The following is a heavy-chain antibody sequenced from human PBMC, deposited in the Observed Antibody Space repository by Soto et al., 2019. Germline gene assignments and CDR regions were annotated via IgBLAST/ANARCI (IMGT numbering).Heavy chain of an antibody. D-gene: IGHD1-1*01. CDR3: ARLPQEYNYYGMDV. V-gene: IGHV4-39*01. J-gene: IGHJ6*02. CDR2: IYYSGNT. CDR1: GGSIVTGSYY. Sequence: LSLTCTVSGGSIVTGSYYWGWIRQPPGKGLEWLGRIYYSGNTYYPPSLKSRVTISVDTSKNQFSLRLSSVTAADTAVYYCARLPQEYNYYGMDVWGQGTTVTVSS.